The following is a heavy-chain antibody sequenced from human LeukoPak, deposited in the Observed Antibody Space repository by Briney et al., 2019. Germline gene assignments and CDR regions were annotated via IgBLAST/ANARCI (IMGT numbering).Heavy chain of an antibody. D-gene: IGHD2-2*01. V-gene: IGHV3-33*01. CDR1: GFTFSSYG. Sequence: GRSLRLSCAASGFTFSSYGMHWVRQAPGKGLEWVAVIWYDGSNKYYADSVKGRFTISRDNSKNTLYLQMNSLRAEDTAVYYCARDRGMPSPGAFDIWGQGTMVTVSS. J-gene: IGHJ3*02. CDR2: IWYDGSNK. CDR3: ARDRGMPSPGAFDI.